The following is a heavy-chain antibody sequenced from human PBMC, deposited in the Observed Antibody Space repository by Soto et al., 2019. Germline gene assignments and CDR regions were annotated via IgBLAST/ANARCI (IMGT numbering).Heavy chain of an antibody. CDR2: INPNSGGT. CDR1: GYTFPGYY. V-gene: IGHV1-2*04. CDR3: ARSHAAGWFGEDYYYMDV. J-gene: IGHJ6*03. D-gene: IGHD3-10*01. Sequence: ASVKVSCKASGYTFPGYYMHWVRQAPGQGLEWMGWINPNSGGTNYAQKFQGWVTMTRDTSISTAYMELSRLRSDDTAAYYCARSHAAGWFGEDYYYMDVWGKGTTVTVSS.